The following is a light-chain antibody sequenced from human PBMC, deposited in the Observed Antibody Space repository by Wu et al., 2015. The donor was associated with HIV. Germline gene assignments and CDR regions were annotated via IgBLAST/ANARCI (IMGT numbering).Light chain of an antibody. CDR3: QQANSFPFT. CDR2: AAS. J-gene: IGKJ5*01. CDR1: QSISSY. Sequence: DIQMTQSPSSLSASVGDRVTITCRASQSISSYLNWYQQKPGKAPKLLIYAASSLQSGVPSRFSGSGSGTDFTLTISSLQPEDSGTYYCQQANSFPFTFGQGHDWRLN. V-gene: IGKV1-39*01.